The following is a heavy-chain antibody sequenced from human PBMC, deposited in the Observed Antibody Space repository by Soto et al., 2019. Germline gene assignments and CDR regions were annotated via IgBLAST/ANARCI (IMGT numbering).Heavy chain of an antibody. CDR2: ISYDGSNQ. Sequence: QVQLVESGGGVVQPGRSLRLSCAASGFTFSSYGMHWVRQAPGKGLEWVAVISYDGSNQYYADSVKGRFTISRDNSKNTLYLQMNSLRAEDTAVYYCARDQSGYSSGWYGSDFDYWGQGTLVTVSS. J-gene: IGHJ4*02. V-gene: IGHV3-30*03. CDR1: GFTFSSYG. D-gene: IGHD6-19*01. CDR3: ARDQSGYSSGWYGSDFDY.